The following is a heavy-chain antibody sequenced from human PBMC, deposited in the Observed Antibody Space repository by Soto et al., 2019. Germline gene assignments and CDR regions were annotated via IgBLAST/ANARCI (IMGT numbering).Heavy chain of an antibody. CDR3: AKDGSGRSGYYTHFDY. CDR2: IWYDGSNK. J-gene: IGHJ4*02. V-gene: IGHV3-33*06. CDR1: GFTFSSYG. Sequence: QVQLVESGGGVVQPGRSLRLSCAASGFTFSSYGMHWVRQAPGKGLEWVAVIWYDGSNKYYADSVKGRFTISRDNSKNTLYLQMNSLRAEDTAVYYCAKDGSGRSGYYTHFDYWGQGTLVTVSS. D-gene: IGHD3-3*01.